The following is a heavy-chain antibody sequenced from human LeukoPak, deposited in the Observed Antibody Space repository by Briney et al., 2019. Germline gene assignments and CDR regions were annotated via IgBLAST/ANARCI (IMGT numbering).Heavy chain of an antibody. CDR3: ARGEQWLVYLNY. CDR2: INPNSGGT. V-gene: IGHV1-2*05. D-gene: IGHD6-19*01. CDR1: GYTFIGYY. J-gene: IGHJ4*02. Sequence: ASVKVSCKASGYTFIGYYMHWGRQAPGQGLKWMVRINPNSGGTNYAQKFQGRVTTTRDTSISTAYMGLSRLTSDDTGVYYCARGEQWLVYLNYWGQGTLVTVSS.